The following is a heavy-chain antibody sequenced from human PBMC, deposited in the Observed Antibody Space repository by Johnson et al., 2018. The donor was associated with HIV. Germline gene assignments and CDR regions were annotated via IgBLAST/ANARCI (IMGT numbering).Heavy chain of an antibody. CDR2: MYSGGDP. J-gene: IGHJ3*02. CDR3: ASLTWVARSSRFYAFDI. CDR1: GFTVSAYY. D-gene: IGHD6-13*01. Sequence: MQLVETGGGLIRPGGSLRLSCAASGFTVSAYYMSWVRQAPGKGLEWVSVMYSGGDPYYADSVKGRFTISRDNSKNTLYLQMNSLRVEDTAVYYCASLTWVARSSRFYAFDIWGQGTMVTVSS. V-gene: IGHV3-53*05.